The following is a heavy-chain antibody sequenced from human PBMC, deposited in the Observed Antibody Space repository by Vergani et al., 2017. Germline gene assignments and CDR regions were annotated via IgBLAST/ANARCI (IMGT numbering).Heavy chain of an antibody. CDR2: ISYDGSNK. Sequence: QVQLVESGGGVVQPGRSLRLSCAASGFTFSSYAMHWVRQAPGKGLEWVAVISYDGSNKYYADSVKGRFTISRDNSKNTPYLQMNSLRAEDTAVYYCAREIAVAGTGLGYWGQGTLVTVSS. J-gene: IGHJ4*02. V-gene: IGHV3-30*01. D-gene: IGHD6-19*01. CDR1: GFTFSSYA. CDR3: AREIAVAGTGLGY.